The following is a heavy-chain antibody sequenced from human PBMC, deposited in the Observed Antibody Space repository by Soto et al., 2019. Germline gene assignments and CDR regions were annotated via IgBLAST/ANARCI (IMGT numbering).Heavy chain of an antibody. Sequence: PSETLSLTCTVSGGSISSYYWSWIRQPPGKGLEWIGYIYYSGSTNYNPSLKSRVTISVDTSKNQFSLKLSSVTAADTAVYYCARENWNDGLVDYWGQGTLVTVSS. J-gene: IGHJ4*02. V-gene: IGHV4-59*01. CDR1: GGSISSYY. D-gene: IGHD1-1*01. CDR3: ARENWNDGLVDY. CDR2: IYYSGST.